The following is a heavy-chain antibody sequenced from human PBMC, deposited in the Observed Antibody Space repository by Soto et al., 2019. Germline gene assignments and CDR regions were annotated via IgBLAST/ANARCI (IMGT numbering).Heavy chain of an antibody. CDR2: FYYTGST. D-gene: IGHD1-20*01. Sequence: SETLSLTCTVSGGSVSSGNYYWSWIRQPPGKGLEWIGYFYYTGSTNYNPSLKSRVTISIDASKNQFSLRLSSVTAADTAMYYCARRAHVYNSVADYWGQGTLVTVSS. CDR1: GGSVSSGNYY. J-gene: IGHJ4*02. CDR3: ARRAHVYNSVADY. V-gene: IGHV4-61*01.